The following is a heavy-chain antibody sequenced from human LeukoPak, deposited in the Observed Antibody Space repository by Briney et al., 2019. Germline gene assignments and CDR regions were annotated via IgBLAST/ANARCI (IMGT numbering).Heavy chain of an antibody. V-gene: IGHV4-39*07. CDR3: ARDIGVTDSNDYYVFDP. CDR2: IYYSGIT. CDR1: GASISGSSHYF. Sequence: SETLSLTCTVSGASISGSSHYFWGWIRQTPGKGLEWIGSIYYSGITYYNPSLKSRVTISVDTSRNQFSLKLSSVTAADTAVYYCARDIGVTDSNDYYVFDPWGQGTLVSVSS. D-gene: IGHD3-22*01. J-gene: IGHJ5*02.